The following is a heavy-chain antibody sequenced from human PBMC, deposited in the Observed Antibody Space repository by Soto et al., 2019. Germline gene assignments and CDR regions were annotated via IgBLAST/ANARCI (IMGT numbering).Heavy chain of an antibody. D-gene: IGHD3-9*01. CDR3: ARGGLRYFDWLLNTTGYDY. CDR1: GGSFSGYY. J-gene: IGHJ4*02. V-gene: IGHV4-34*01. CDR2: INHSGST. Sequence: SETLSLTCAVYGGSFSGYYWSWIRQPPGKGLEWIGEINHSGSTNYNPSLKSRVTISVDTSKNQFSLKLSSVTAADTAVYYCARGGLRYFDWLLNTTGYDYWGQGTLVTVSS.